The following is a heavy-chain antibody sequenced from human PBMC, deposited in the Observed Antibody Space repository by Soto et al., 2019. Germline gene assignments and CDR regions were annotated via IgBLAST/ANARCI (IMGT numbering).Heavy chain of an antibody. D-gene: IGHD1-7*01. CDR2: INPSGGGA. CDR3: ARAQKETTLYYLHAMDV. J-gene: IGHJ6*02. CDR1: GYTFIRYY. V-gene: IGHV1-46*01. Sequence: QVQLMQSGAEVKKPGASVRVSCKASGYTFIRYYLHWVRQAPGQGLEWMGIINPSGGGARYAQRFQGRVTMTSDTSTRTVFMELSSLRSEDTAVYYCARAQKETTLYYLHAMDVWGQGTTVTVSS.